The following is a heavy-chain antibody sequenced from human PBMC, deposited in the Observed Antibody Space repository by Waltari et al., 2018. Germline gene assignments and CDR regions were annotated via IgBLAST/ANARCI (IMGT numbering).Heavy chain of an antibody. CDR1: SISSSNW. J-gene: IGHJ4*02. D-gene: IGHD3-10*01. Sequence: SISSSNWWSWVRQPPGKGLEWIGEIYHSGSTNYNPSLKSRVTISVDKSKNQFSLKLSSVTAADTAVYYCARARVIMGAYARGPPPFAYWGQGTLVTVSS. CDR3: ARARVIMGAYARGPPPFAY. V-gene: IGHV4-4*02. CDR2: IYHSGST.